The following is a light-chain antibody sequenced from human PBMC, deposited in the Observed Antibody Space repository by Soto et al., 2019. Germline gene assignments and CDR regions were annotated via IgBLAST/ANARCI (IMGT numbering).Light chain of an antibody. CDR3: QQRSNWLWT. CDR1: QSVSSY. V-gene: IGKV3-11*01. CDR2: DAS. J-gene: IGKJ1*01. Sequence: EIVLTHSPATLSFSPGERATLSCRASQSVSSYLAWYQQKPGQAPRLLIYDASNRATGIPARFSGSGSGTDFTLTISSLEPEDFAVYYCQQRSNWLWTFGQGTKVDIK.